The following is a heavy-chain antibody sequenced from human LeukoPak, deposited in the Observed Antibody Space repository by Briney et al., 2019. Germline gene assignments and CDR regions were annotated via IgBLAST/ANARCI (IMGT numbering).Heavy chain of an antibody. Sequence: SETLSLTCAVYGGSFSGYYWSWIRQPPGKGLEWIGEINHSGSTNYNPSLKSRVTISVGTSKNQFSLKLSSVTAADTAVYYCARRRCSGGSCYEGFDYWGQGTLVTVSS. D-gene: IGHD2-15*01. V-gene: IGHV4-34*01. J-gene: IGHJ4*02. CDR3: ARRRCSGGSCYEGFDY. CDR2: INHSGST. CDR1: GGSFSGYY.